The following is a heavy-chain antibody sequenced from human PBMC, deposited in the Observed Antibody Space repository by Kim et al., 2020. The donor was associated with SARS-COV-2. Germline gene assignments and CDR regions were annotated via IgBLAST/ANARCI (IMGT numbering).Heavy chain of an antibody. CDR3: AGQDYGDYGSGVDY. V-gene: IGHV4-4*07. CDR2: IYPSGST. J-gene: IGHJ4*02. CDR1: GGPIGSYY. D-gene: IGHD4-17*01. Sequence: VSGGPIGSYYWSWIRKRAGKGLEWIERIYPSGSTNYNPSLKSRVTMSVATSKNQFSPKLSSVTAADPAVYYCAGQDYGDYGSGVDYWGQGTLVTVSS.